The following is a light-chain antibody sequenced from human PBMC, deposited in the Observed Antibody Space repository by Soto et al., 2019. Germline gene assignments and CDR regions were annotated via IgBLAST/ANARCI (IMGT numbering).Light chain of an antibody. CDR1: QSISSW. CDR3: HQYNSYPYT. CDR2: KAS. Sequence: DIQMTQSPSTLSASVGDRVTMTSRASQSISSWLAWYQQNPGKAPKVLIYKASSLESGVPSRFSGSGSGTEFTLTISSLQPDDFATYYCHQYNSYPYTFGQGTKLEIK. V-gene: IGKV1-5*03. J-gene: IGKJ2*01.